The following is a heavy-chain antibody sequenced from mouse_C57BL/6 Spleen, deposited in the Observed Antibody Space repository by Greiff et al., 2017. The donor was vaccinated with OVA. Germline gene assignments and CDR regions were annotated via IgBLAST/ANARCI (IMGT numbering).Heavy chain of an antibody. J-gene: IGHJ2*01. V-gene: IGHV1-50*01. CDR3: ARSDDYDFFDY. D-gene: IGHD2-4*01. CDR1: GYTFTSYW. Sequence: VQLQQPGAELVKPGASVKLSCKASGYTFTSYWMQWVKQRPGQGLEWIGEIDPSDSYTNYNQKFKGKATLTVDTSSSTAYMQLSSLTSEDSAVYYCARSDDYDFFDYWGQGTTLTVSS. CDR2: IDPSDSYT.